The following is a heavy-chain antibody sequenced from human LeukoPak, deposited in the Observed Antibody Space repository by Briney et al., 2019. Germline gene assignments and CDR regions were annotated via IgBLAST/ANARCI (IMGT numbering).Heavy chain of an antibody. V-gene: IGHV3-7*01. J-gene: IGHJ4*02. D-gene: IGHD3-3*01. Sequence: GGSLRLSCAASGFIFSNFWMSWVRQAPGRGLEWVANINTDGSEEYYVDSVRGRFTISRDNTKNLLYLQMSSLRAEDTAVYYCATDRGWRTSGYYLYYFEYWGQGTLVTFSS. CDR3: ATDRGWRTSGYYLYYFEY. CDR2: INTDGSEE. CDR1: GFIFSNFW.